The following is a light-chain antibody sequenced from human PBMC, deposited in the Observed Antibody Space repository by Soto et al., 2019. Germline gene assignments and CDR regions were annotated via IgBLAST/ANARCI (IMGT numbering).Light chain of an antibody. CDR3: GSYAGSYTWV. CDR1: SSDVGSYNL. Sequence: QSVLTQPASVSGSPGQSITISCTGTSSDVGSYNLVSWYQQHPGKAPKFMIYEVNKRPSGVSNRFSGSKSGNTASLTISGLQAEDEADYYCGSYAGSYTWVFGGGTKVTVL. V-gene: IGLV2-23*02. CDR2: EVN. J-gene: IGLJ2*01.